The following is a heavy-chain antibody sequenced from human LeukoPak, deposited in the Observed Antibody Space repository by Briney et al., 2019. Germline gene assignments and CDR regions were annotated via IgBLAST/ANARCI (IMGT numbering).Heavy chain of an antibody. J-gene: IGHJ4*02. V-gene: IGHV5-51*01. D-gene: IGHD1-1*01. CDR3: ARIQTNFDY. Sequence: EWMGIIYPGDSDTRYSPSFQGQVTISADKSISTAYLQWSSLKASDTAMYYCARIQTNFDYWGQGTLVTVSS. CDR2: IYPGDSDT.